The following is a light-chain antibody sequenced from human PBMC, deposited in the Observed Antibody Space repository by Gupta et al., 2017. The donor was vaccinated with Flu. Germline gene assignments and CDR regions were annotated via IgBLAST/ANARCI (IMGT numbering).Light chain of an antibody. CDR3: QQSYDNPPYT. CDR2: GAS. J-gene: IGKJ2*01. V-gene: IGKV1-39*01. CDR1: QNIHNF. Sequence: SSLSASVGDRVTITCRTSQNIHNFLNWYQKKPGEAPKLLISGASSWQSGVPSRFGGSGTGTEFTLTINTVQLEDSATYFCQQSYDNPPYTFGQGTKLE.